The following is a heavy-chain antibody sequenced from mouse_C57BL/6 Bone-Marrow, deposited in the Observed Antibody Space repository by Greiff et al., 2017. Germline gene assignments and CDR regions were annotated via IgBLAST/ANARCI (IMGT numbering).Heavy chain of an antibody. D-gene: IGHD4-1*01. CDR3: AAWGWFAY. V-gene: IGHV1-50*01. J-gene: IGHJ3*01. CDR2: IDPSDSYT. Sequence: QVQLQQPGAELVKPGASVKLSCKASGYTFTSYWMQWVKQRPGQGLEWIGEIDPSDSYTNYNQKFKGKATLTVDKSSSTAYMQLSSLTSEDSAVYCCAAWGWFAYWGQGTLVTVSA. CDR1: GYTFTSYW.